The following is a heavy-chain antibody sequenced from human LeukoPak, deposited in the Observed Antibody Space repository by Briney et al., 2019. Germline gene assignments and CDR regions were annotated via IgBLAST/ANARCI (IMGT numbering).Heavy chain of an antibody. CDR1: GGSISSGSYY. Sequence: SQTLSLTCTVSGGSISSGSYYWSWIRQPAGKGLEWIGRIYTSGSTNYNPSLKSRVTISVDTSKNQFSLKLSSVTAADTAVYYCARDIRSSGYYSAFDIWGQGTMVTVSS. D-gene: IGHD3-22*01. J-gene: IGHJ3*02. CDR2: IYTSGST. V-gene: IGHV4-61*02. CDR3: ARDIRSSGYYSAFDI.